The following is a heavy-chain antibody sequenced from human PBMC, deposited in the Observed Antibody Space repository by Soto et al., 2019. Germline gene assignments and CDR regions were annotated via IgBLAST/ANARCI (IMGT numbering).Heavy chain of an antibody. D-gene: IGHD1-7*01. CDR1: GFTFTDYY. CDR3: ARDQKSSRRTTPIDL. J-gene: IGHJ5*02. V-gene: IGHV3-11*06. Sequence: QVQLVESGGVLVRPGGSLRLSCTASGFTFTDYYMSWIRQTPEKGLEWLAHISTTGAYIKYADSGQGRLTISRDNAKNSLYLQLNSLRAEDPAIYYCARDQKSSRRTTPIDLWGQGTMVTVSS. CDR2: ISTTGAYI.